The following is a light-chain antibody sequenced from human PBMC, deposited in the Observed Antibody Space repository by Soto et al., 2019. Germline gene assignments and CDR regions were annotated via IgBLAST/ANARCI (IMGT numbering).Light chain of an antibody. V-gene: IGKV3-15*01. CDR2: DAS. J-gene: IGKJ1*01. CDR1: QSVSRN. Sequence: EIVMTQSPATLSVSPGGRATLSCRASQSVSRNLAWYQQKPGQAPRLLIYDASTRPTGVPARFSGSGSGTDFDLTISSLQSEDFAVYYCQQYNTWPPGGTFGQGTKVDI. CDR3: QQYNTWPPGGT.